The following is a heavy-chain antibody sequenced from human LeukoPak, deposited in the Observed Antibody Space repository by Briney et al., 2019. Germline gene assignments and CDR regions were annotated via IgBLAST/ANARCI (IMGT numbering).Heavy chain of an antibody. V-gene: IGHV1-2*02. D-gene: IGHD3-10*01. Sequence: GASVKVSCKASGYTFTGYYMHWVRQAPGQGLEWMGWINPNSGGTNYAQKFQGRVTMTRDTSISTAYMELSGLRSDDTAVYYCARGELLWFGETRGAFDIWGQGTMVTVSS. CDR3: ARGELLWFGETRGAFDI. J-gene: IGHJ3*02. CDR2: INPNSGGT. CDR1: GYTFTGYY.